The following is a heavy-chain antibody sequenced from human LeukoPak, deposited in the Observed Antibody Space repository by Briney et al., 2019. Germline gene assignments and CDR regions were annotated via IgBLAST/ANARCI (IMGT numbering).Heavy chain of an antibody. CDR1: GGSFSGYY. J-gene: IGHJ3*02. V-gene: IGHV4-34*01. CDR3: ARGPRRYYDSRVRGAFDI. Sequence: PSETLSLTCAVYGGSFSGYYWSWIRQPPGKGLEWLGEINHSGSTNYNPSLKSRVTISVDTSKNQFSLKLSSVTAADTAVYYCARGPRRYYDSRVRGAFDIWGQGTMVTVSS. CDR2: INHSGST. D-gene: IGHD3-22*01.